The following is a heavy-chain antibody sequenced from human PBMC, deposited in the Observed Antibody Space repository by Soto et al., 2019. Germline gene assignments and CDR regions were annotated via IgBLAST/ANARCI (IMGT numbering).Heavy chain of an antibody. CDR2: IYYSGST. CDR3: ARHERRVGGMDV. D-gene: IGHD1-1*01. CDR1: GGSISSYY. Sequence: QVQLQESGPGLVKPSETLSLTCTVSGGSISSYYWTWIRQPPGKGLEWIGYIYYSGSTNYNPSLKSRVTISVDTSKNQFSLKLSSVTAADTAVYYCARHERRVGGMDVWGQGTTVTVSS. J-gene: IGHJ6*02. V-gene: IGHV4-59*08.